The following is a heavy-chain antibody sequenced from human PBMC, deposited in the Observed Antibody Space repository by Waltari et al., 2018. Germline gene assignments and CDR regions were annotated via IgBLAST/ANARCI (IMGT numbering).Heavy chain of an antibody. CDR1: GFTFRYYD. CDR3: AKVVRTWYFDL. J-gene: IGHJ2*01. CDR2: INPGCGGT. Sequence: EVQLLESGGDLVQPGGSLRLSCAAAGFTFRYYDISWVRQAPGKGLEWVSAINPGCGGTTYADSVKGRFTISRDNSRNTLFLQMDSLRAEDTAVYYCAKVVRTWYFDLWGRGTLVTVSS. V-gene: IGHV3-23*01.